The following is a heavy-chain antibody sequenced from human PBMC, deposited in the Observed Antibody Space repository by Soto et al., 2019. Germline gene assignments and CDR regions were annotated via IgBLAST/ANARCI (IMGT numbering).Heavy chain of an antibody. V-gene: IGHV3-30*18. CDR3: AKANTCSGGSCYSDYYYYYGMDV. J-gene: IGHJ6*02. D-gene: IGHD2-15*01. Sequence: GGSLRLSCAASGFTFSSYGMHWVRQAPCKGLEWVAVLSYDGSNKYYADSVKGRFTISRDNSKNTLYLQMNSLRAEDTAVYYCAKANTCSGGSCYSDYYYYYGMDVWGQGTTVTVSS. CDR2: LSYDGSNK. CDR1: GFTFSSYG.